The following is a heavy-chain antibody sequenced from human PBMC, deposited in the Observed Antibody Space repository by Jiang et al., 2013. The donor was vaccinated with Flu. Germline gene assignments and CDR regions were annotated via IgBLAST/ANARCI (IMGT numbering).Heavy chain of an antibody. CDR3: ASVSFGDTAMGEPDAEYFQH. J-gene: IGHJ1*01. V-gene: IGHV3-33*01. Sequence: GVVQPGRSLRLSCAASGFTFSSYGMHWVRQAPGKGLEWVAVIWYDGSNKYYADSVKGRFTISRDNSKNTLYLQMNSLRAEDTAVYYCASVSFGDTAMGEPDAEYFQHWGQGTLVTVSS. D-gene: IGHD5-18*01. CDR2: IWYDGSNK. CDR1: GFTFSSYG.